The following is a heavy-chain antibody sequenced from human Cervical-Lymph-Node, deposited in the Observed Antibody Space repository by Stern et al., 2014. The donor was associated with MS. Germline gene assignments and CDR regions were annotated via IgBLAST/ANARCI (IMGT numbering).Heavy chain of an antibody. CDR1: GFIVSKNY. V-gene: IGHV3-53*01. Sequence: VQLVESGGGLIQPGGSLRLSCAAPGFIVSKNYMSWVRQAPGKGLEWVSLIYTAGSTYYAGSVKGRFTISRDSSKNKLLLQMNSLRAEDTAMYYCARAIFGVNTAAMAPDAFDSWGQGTMVTVSS. CDR3: ARAIFGVNTAAMAPDAFDS. J-gene: IGHJ3*01. D-gene: IGHD3-3*01. CDR2: IYTAGST.